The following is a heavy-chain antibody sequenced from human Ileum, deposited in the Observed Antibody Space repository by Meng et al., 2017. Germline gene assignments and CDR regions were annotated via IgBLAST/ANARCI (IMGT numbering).Heavy chain of an antibody. V-gene: IGHV4-61*03. J-gene: IGHJ4*02. Sequence: QGQLEESGLRLVGPSVTLSLTCPGSGDSVSSDNYIWSWIRPPPGKGLEWIGYVYYSGHTDCNPSLKSRLSISIDTSKNHFSLKLSSVTAADTAVYYCARTPLYSGSYYFDPWGQGALVTVSS. CDR3: ARTPLYSGSYYFDP. CDR2: VYYSGHT. D-gene: IGHD1-26*01. CDR1: GDSVSSDNYI.